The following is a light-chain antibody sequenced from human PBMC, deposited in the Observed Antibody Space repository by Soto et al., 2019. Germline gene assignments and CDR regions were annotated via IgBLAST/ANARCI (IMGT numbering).Light chain of an antibody. CDR3: QQYNSYWT. CDR2: DAS. V-gene: IGKV1-5*01. Sequence: DIQMTQSPSTLSASVGDRVTITCRASQSISSWLAWYQQKPGKAPKLLIYDASSLGSGVPSRFSGSGSGTEFPLTISSLQPDDFATYYCQQYNSYWTFGQGTTVDLK. CDR1: QSISSW. J-gene: IGKJ1*01.